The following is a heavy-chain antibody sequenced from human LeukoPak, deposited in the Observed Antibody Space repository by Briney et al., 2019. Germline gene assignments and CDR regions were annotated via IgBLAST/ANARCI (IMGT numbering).Heavy chain of an antibody. V-gene: IGHV3-7*01. Sequence: GGSLRLSCAASGFTFSDFWMSWVRQASEKGLECVASTNEAGGDKLYVDSVKGRFTISRDNSKNSLSLQMNSLTAEDTAIYYCAIATTGRGAFGSWGQGTLVSVSS. J-gene: IGHJ4*02. CDR2: TNEAGGDK. CDR1: GFTFSDFW. D-gene: IGHD1-1*01. CDR3: AIATTGRGAFGS.